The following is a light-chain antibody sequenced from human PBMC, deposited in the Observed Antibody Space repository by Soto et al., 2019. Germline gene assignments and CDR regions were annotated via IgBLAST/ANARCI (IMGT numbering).Light chain of an antibody. V-gene: IGKV3-15*01. CDR2: GAS. CDR3: QQYDNWPPWT. CDR1: QSVSSN. Sequence: EVVMTQSPATLSVSPGERATLSCRASQSVSSNLAWYQQKPGQAPRLLISGASTRATGIPARFSGSWSGTEFTLTITSLQSEDVAVYYCQQYDNWPPWTFGQGTKVEIK. J-gene: IGKJ1*01.